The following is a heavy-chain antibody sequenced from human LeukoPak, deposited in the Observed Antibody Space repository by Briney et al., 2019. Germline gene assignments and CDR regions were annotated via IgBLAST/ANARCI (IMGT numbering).Heavy chain of an antibody. J-gene: IGHJ6*03. Sequence: ASVKVSCKASGYTFTSYYMHWVRQAPGQGLEWMGIINPSGGSTSYAQKFQGRVTMTRDTSTSTVYMELSSLRSEDTAVYYCARDITMVRVFVGYYMDVWGKGTTVTVSS. CDR2: INPSGGST. CDR3: ARDITMVRVFVGYYMDV. CDR1: GYTFTSYY. V-gene: IGHV1-46*01. D-gene: IGHD3-10*01.